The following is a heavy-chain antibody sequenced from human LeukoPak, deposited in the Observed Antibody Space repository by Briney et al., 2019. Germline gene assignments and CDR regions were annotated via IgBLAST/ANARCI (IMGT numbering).Heavy chain of an antibody. Sequence: GGSLRLSCAASTFTFSSYSMHWVRQAPGKGLEWVAVISYDGSNKYYADSLKGRFTISRDNSKNTLYLQMNSLRAEDTAVYYCAREVYSGYSYGYSLDYWGQGTLVTVSS. CDR1: TFTFSSYS. CDR2: ISYDGSNK. J-gene: IGHJ4*02. D-gene: IGHD5-18*01. V-gene: IGHV3-30*04. CDR3: AREVYSGYSYGYSLDY.